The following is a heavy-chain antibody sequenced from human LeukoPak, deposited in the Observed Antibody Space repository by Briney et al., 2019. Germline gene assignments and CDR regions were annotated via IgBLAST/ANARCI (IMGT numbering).Heavy chain of an antibody. V-gene: IGHV3-15*01. CDR3: TTDISLRFLEWLLWGFDY. D-gene: IGHD3-3*01. CDR1: GFTFSSYS. J-gene: IGHJ4*02. CDR2: IKSKTDGGTT. Sequence: PGGSLRLSCAASGFTFSSYSMNWVRQAPGKGLEWVGRIKSKTDGGTTDYAAPVKGRFTISRDDSKNTLYLQMNSLKTEDTAVYYCTTDISLRFLEWLLWGFDYWGQGTLVTVSS.